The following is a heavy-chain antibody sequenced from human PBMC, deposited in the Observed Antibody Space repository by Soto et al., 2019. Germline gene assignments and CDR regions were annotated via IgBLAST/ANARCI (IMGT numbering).Heavy chain of an antibody. CDR2: IYYSGST. D-gene: IGHD6-13*01. Sequence: QLQLQESGPGLVKPSETLSLTCTVSGGSISSSSYYWGWIRQPPGKGLEWIGSIYYSGSTYYNPSLKSRVTISVDTSKNQFSLKLSSVTAADTAVYYCARAPLAGSSSWSEDAYNWFDPWGQGTLVTVSS. J-gene: IGHJ5*02. CDR3: ARAPLAGSSSWSEDAYNWFDP. V-gene: IGHV4-39*01. CDR1: GGSISSSSYY.